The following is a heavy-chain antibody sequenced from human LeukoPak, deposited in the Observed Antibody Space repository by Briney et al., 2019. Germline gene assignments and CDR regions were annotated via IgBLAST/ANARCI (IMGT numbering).Heavy chain of an antibody. CDR3: ARDQYYYDSSGYLYYFDY. V-gene: IGHV1-18*01. J-gene: IGHJ4*02. CDR2: ISAYNGNT. CDR1: GYTFTSYG. Sequence: ASVKVSCKASGYTFTSYGISWVRQAPGQGLEWMGWISAYNGNTNYAQKLQGRVTMTTDTSTSTAYRELRSLRSDDTAVYYCARDQYYYDSSGYLYYFDYWGQGTLVTVSS. D-gene: IGHD3-22*01.